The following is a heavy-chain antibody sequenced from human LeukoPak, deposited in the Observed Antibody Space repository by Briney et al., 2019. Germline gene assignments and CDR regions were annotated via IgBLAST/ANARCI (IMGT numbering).Heavy chain of an antibody. CDR3: ARERTYYYGSGPLDY. D-gene: IGHD3-10*01. V-gene: IGHV4-59*01. J-gene: IGHJ4*02. CDR1: GGSISSYY. CDR2: IYYSGST. Sequence: SEALSLTCTVSGGSISSYYWSWIRQPPGKGLEWIGYIYYSGSTNYNPSLESRVTISVDTSKNQFSLKLSSVTAADTAVYYCARERTYYYGSGPLDYWGQGTLVTVSS.